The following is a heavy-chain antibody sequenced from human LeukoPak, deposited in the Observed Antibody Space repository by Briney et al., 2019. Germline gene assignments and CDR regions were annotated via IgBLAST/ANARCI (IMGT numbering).Heavy chain of an antibody. Sequence: GGSLRLSCAASGFTFSNYWMSWVRQAPGKGLEWVAVIWYDGSNKYYADSVQGRFTISRDNSKNMLYLQMNSLRAEDTAMYYCARAGIAVEGVYYYGMDVWGQGTTVTVSS. CDR3: ARAGIAVEGVYYYGMDV. V-gene: IGHV3-33*08. D-gene: IGHD6-19*01. CDR1: GFTFSNYW. CDR2: IWYDGSNK. J-gene: IGHJ6*02.